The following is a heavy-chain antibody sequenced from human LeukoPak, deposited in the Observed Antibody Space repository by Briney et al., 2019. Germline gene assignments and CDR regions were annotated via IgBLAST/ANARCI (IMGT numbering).Heavy chain of an antibody. J-gene: IGHJ5*02. D-gene: IGHD6-6*01. V-gene: IGHV4-34*01. CDR2: INHSGST. CDR1: GGSFSGYY. Sequence: SETRSLTCAVYGGSFSGYYWSWIRQPPGKGLEWIGEINHSGSTNYNPSLKSRVTISVDTSKNQFSLKLSSVTAADTAVYYCARGLSSSSASNWFDPWGQGTLVTVSS. CDR3: ARGLSSSSASNWFDP.